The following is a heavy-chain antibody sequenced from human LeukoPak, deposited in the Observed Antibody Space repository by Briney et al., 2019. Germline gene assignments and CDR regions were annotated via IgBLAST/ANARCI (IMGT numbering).Heavy chain of an antibody. V-gene: IGHV1-18*01. CDR3: ARGDSGGYYYYYYYYMDV. CDR2: ISAYNGNT. CDR1: GYTFTSYG. Sequence: ASVKVSCKASGYTFTSYGISWVRQAPGQGLEWMGWISAYNGNTNYAQKLQGRVTMTTDTSTSTAYMELRSLRSDDTAVYYCARGDSGGYYYYYYYYMDVWGKGTTVTVSS. D-gene: IGHD1-26*01. J-gene: IGHJ6*03.